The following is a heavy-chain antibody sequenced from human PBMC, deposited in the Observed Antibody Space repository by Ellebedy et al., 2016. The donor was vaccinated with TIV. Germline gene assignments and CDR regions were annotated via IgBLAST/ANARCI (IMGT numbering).Heavy chain of an antibody. V-gene: IGHV3-48*03. CDR3: ARGVYDSSGYYQY. D-gene: IGHD3-22*01. Sequence: PGGSLRLSCVASGFTFSNYEMNWVRQAQGKGLEWVSYISSSGNSIYYADSVKGRSTISRDNAKNSLYLQMNSLRAEDTAVYYCARGVYDSSGYYQYWGQGTLVTVSS. CDR1: GFTFSNYE. J-gene: IGHJ4*02. CDR2: ISSSGNSI.